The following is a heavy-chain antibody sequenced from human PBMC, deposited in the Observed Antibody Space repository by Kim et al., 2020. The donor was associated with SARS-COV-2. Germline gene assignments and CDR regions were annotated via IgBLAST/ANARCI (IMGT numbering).Heavy chain of an antibody. J-gene: IGHJ4*02. CDR1: GFTFDDYA. CDR2: ISWNSGSI. CDR3: PKSLWFGGEPFDY. Sequence: GGSLRLSCAASGFTFDDYAMHWVRQAPGKGLEWVSGISWNSGSIGYADSVKGRFTISRDNAKNSLYLQMNSLRAEDTALYYCPKSLWFGGEPFDYWGQGTLVTVSS. D-gene: IGHD3-10*01. V-gene: IGHV3-9*01.